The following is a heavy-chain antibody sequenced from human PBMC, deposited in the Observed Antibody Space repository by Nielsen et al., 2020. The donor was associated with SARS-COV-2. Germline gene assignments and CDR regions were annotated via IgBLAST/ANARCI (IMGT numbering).Heavy chain of an antibody. CDR3: ARAPAEIMVVAATVNWFDP. D-gene: IGHD2-15*01. Sequence: SETLSLTCTVSGGSISSGGYYWSWIRQHPGKGLEWIVYIYYSGSTYYNPSLKSRVTISVDTSKNQFSLKLSSVTAADTAVYYCARAPAEIMVVAATVNWFDPWGQGTLVTVSS. CDR2: IYYSGST. CDR1: GGSISSGGYY. V-gene: IGHV4-31*03. J-gene: IGHJ5*02.